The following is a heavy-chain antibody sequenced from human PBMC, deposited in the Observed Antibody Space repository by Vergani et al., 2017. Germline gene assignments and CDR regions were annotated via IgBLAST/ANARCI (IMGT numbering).Heavy chain of an antibody. CDR1: GGTFSSYA. D-gene: IGHD3-22*01. CDR3: ARDTYYYEGEGVDY. J-gene: IGHJ4*02. Sequence: QVQLVQSGAEVKKPGSSVKVSCKASGGTFSSYAISWVRQAPGQGLEWMGRIIPILGIANYAQKFQGRVTITADKSTSTAYMELSSLRSEDTAVYYCARDTYYYEGEGVDYWGQGTLVTVSS. CDR2: IIPILGIA. V-gene: IGHV1-69*04.